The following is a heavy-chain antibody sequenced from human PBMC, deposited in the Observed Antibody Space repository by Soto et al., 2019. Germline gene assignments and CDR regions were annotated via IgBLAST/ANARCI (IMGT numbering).Heavy chain of an antibody. D-gene: IGHD6-13*01. Sequence: SETLSLTCAVSGDSISSDKWWSWIRQPPGKGLQWIGEIYHSGSTKYNPSLRSRVIISVDKSKNQFSLKLSSVTDADTAVYYCARGETQQQRDYWGQGTLVTVSS. CDR1: GDSISSDKW. V-gene: IGHV4-4*02. CDR2: IYHSGST. CDR3: ARGETQQQRDY. J-gene: IGHJ4*02.